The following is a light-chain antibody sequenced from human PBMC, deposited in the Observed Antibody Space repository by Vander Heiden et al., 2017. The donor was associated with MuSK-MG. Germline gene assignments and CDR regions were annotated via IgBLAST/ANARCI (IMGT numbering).Light chain of an antibody. J-gene: IGKJ1*01. Sequence: EIVLTQSPGTLSLSPGERATLYCRASQSVSSGYLAWYQQKPGQAPRLLIYGASSRATGSPDFTLTISRLEPEDFAVYYCQQYGSSPRTFGQGTKVEIK. CDR1: QSVSSGY. CDR3: QQYGSSPRT. V-gene: IGKV3-20*01. CDR2: GAS.